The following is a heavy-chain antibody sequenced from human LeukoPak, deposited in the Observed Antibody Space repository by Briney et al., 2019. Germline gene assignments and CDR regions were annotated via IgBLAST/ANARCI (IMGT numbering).Heavy chain of an antibody. J-gene: IGHJ5*02. D-gene: IGHD3-3*01. V-gene: IGHV3-30*02. CDR2: IRYDGNNK. CDR1: GFTFGSYG. Sequence: PGGSLRLSCAASGFTFGSYGMHWVRQAPAKGPEWVAFIRYDGNNKYYADSVKGRFTTSRDNSKNTLYLQMNSLRPEDTAVYYCSRTVYDFWSGYSPIEPWGQGTLVTVSS. CDR3: SRTVYDFWSGYSPIEP.